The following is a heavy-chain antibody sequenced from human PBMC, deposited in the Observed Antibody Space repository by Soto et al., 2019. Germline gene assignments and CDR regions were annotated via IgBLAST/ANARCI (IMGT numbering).Heavy chain of an antibody. CDR3: SRDLCYYHDYSYYNGMDV. V-gene: IGHV3-7*05. CDR2: IKQDGSEK. Sequence: GGSLRLSCAVSGFTFSSYGMSWVRQALGKGQEWVANIKQDGSEKYYVDSVKGRFTISRDNAKNSLYLQMNSLRAEDTAVYYCSRDLCYYHDYSYYNGMDVRGHGPTVTV. J-gene: IGHJ6*02. CDR1: GFTFSSYG. D-gene: IGHD3-22*01.